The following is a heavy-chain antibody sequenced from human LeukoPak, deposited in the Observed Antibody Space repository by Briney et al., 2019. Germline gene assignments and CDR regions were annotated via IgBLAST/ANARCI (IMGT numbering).Heavy chain of an antibody. CDR2: ISSSGSTI. V-gene: IGHV3-11*04. J-gene: IGHJ3*02. Sequence: PGGSLRLSCAASGFTFSDYYMSWIRQAPGKGLEWVSYISSSGSTIYYADSVKGRFTISRDNAKNSLYLQMNSLRAEDTAVYYCARDLGRYRSSTSCYDGAFDIWVEGTMVTVSS. CDR3: ARDLGRYRSSTSCYDGAFDI. D-gene: IGHD2-2*01. CDR1: GFTFSDYY.